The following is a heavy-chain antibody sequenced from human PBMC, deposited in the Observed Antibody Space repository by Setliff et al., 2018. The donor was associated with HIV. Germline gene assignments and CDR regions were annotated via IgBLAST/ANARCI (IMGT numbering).Heavy chain of an antibody. CDR1: GGSINTSSYY. D-gene: IGHD6-19*01. CDR3: AGHPVTSGWLSLNWFDP. V-gene: IGHV4-39*07. J-gene: IGHJ5*01. Sequence: SETLSLTCSVAGGSINTSSYYWAWVRQPPGNELEWIGRIYHDGTTYYRSSLRSRAAISIDTSKSQISLKVRSVTAADTAVYFCAGHPVTSGWLSLNWFDPWGQGILVTVSS. CDR2: IYHDGTT.